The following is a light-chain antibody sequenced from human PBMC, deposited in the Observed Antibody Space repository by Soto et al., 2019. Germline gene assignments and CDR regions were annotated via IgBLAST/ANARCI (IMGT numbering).Light chain of an antibody. Sequence: LTQSPGTLSLSPWERATLSCRASQSLSISYLAWYQQKPGQAPRLLIYDASNRATGIPARFSGSGSGTDFTLTISSLEPEDFAVYYCQQRSNWPPITFGQGTRLEIK. J-gene: IGKJ5*01. CDR3: QQRSNWPPIT. CDR1: QSLSISY. CDR2: DAS. V-gene: IGKV3-11*01.